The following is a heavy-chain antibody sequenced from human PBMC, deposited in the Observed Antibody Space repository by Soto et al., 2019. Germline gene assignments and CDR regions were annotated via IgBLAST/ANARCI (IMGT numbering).Heavy chain of an antibody. Sequence: PSETLSLTCTVSGGSISSGDYYWSWIRQPPGKGLEWIGYIYYSGSTYYNPSLKSRVTISVDTSKNQFSLKLSSVTAADTAVYYCARDPKPVLRFLEWFPYGMDVCGQGTTVTVSS. CDR2: IYYSGST. V-gene: IGHV4-30-4*01. J-gene: IGHJ6*02. CDR3: ARDPKPVLRFLEWFPYGMDV. D-gene: IGHD3-3*01. CDR1: GGSISSGDYY.